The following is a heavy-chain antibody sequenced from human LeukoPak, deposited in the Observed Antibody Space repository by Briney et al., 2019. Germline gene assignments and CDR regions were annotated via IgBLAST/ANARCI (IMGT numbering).Heavy chain of an antibody. CDR2: INHSGST. D-gene: IGHD3-10*01. Sequence: SETLSLTCAVYGGSFSGYYWSWIRQPPGKGLAWIGEINHSGSTNYNPSLKSRVTISVDTSKNQFSLKLSSVTAADTAVYYCARHYYGSGYYYYYYMDVWGKGSTVTISS. V-gene: IGHV4-34*01. J-gene: IGHJ6*03. CDR1: GGSFSGYY. CDR3: ARHYYGSGYYYYYYMDV.